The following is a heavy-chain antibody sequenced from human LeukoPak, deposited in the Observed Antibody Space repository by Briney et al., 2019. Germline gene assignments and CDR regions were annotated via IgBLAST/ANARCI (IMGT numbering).Heavy chain of an antibody. CDR1: GYIFTSYW. V-gene: IGHV5-51*01. CDR3: ARSGGNFYSSTWYGH. D-gene: IGHD6-13*01. Sequence: GGSLQISSKGSGYIFTSYWIACGRQMPGKGLEWMGIIYPGDSDTRYSPSFQGQVTLSADKSISTAYLQWSSLKASDTAMYYCARSGGNFYSSTWYGHWGQGTLVTVSS. CDR2: IYPGDSDT. J-gene: IGHJ1*01.